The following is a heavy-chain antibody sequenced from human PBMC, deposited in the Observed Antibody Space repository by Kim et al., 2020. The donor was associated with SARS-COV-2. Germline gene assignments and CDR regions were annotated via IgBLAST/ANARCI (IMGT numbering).Heavy chain of an antibody. Sequence: GGSLRLSCAASGFTFSNYAMSWVRQAPGKGLEWVSAITNSGGSTYYADSVKGRFTISRDNSENTLYLQMNSLRAEDTAIYYCAKDRSWVEYCSGGSCFYGMAVWGQGTTVTVSS. CDR2: ITNSGGST. CDR1: GFTFSNYA. J-gene: IGHJ6*02. D-gene: IGHD2-15*01. V-gene: IGHV3-23*01. CDR3: AKDRSWVEYCSGGSCFYGMAV.